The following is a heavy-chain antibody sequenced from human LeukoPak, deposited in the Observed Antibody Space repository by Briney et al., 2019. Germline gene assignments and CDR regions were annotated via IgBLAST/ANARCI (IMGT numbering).Heavy chain of an antibody. CDR2: ISWNSGSI. Sequence: GGSLRLSCAASGFTFDDYAMHWVRQAPGKGLEWVSGISWNSGSIGYADSVKGRLTISRDNAKNSLYLQMNSLRAEDTALYYCAKGPLGYCSSTSCYPGLSYFDYWGQGTLVTVSS. CDR3: AKGPLGYCSSTSCYPGLSYFDY. CDR1: GFTFDDYA. J-gene: IGHJ4*02. D-gene: IGHD2-2*01. V-gene: IGHV3-9*01.